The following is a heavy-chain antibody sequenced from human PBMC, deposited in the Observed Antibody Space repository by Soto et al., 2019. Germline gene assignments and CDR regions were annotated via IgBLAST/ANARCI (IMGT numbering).Heavy chain of an antibody. D-gene: IGHD3-3*01. V-gene: IGHV1-2*04. J-gene: IGHJ6*02. CDR1: GYTFTGYY. CDR2: INPNSGGT. Sequence: GASVKVSCKASGYTFTGYYMHWVRQAPGQGLEWMGWINPNSGGTNYAQKFQGWVTMTRDTSISTAYMELSRLRSDDTAVYYCARGASYYDFWSGYRQYGMDVWGQGTTVTVS. CDR3: ARGASYYDFWSGYRQYGMDV.